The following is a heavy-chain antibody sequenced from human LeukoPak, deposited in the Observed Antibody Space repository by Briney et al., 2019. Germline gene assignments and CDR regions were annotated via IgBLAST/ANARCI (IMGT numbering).Heavy chain of an antibody. V-gene: IGHV3-9*01. Sequence: GGSLRLSCAASGFTFDDYAMHWVRQAPGKGLEWVSGIRWNSGSIGYEDSVKGRFTISRDNAKNSLYLQMNSLRAEDTALYYCAKDYDYVWGRQGGRAFDIWGQGTMVTVSS. CDR2: IRWNSGSI. CDR3: AKDYDYVWGRQGGRAFDI. CDR1: GFTFDDYA. J-gene: IGHJ3*02. D-gene: IGHD3-16*01.